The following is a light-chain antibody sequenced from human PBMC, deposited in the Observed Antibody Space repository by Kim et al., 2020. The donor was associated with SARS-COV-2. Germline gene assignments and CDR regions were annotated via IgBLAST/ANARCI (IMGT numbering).Light chain of an antibody. CDR1: QIVSNN. Sequence: PGEMATLSCRSIQIVSNNLAWYQPRPARAPRLLIYDGSTRATGIPARFSGSGSGTEFTLTISSLQSEDFAVYFCQQYNDWPPGDTFGQGTKLEI. CDR3: QQYNDWPPGDT. V-gene: IGKV3D-15*01. J-gene: IGKJ2*01. CDR2: DGS.